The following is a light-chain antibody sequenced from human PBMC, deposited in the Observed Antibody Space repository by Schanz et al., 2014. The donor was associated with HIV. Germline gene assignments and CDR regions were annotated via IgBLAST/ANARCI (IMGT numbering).Light chain of an antibody. CDR1: QSINRW. CDR2: KTS. J-gene: IGKJ2*01. Sequence: DIQMTQSPSTLSASVGDRVTITCRASQSINRWLAWYQQKPGRAPKLLIYKTSALESGVPSRFSGSGSGTEFTLTISSLQPDDLGTYYCEHNSRSPFTFGQGTRLEIK. CDR3: EHNSRSPFT. V-gene: IGKV1-5*03.